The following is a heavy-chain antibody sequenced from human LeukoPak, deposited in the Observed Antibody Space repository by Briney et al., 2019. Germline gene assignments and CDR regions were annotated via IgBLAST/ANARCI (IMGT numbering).Heavy chain of an antibody. CDR3: ARDSSWYDF. D-gene: IGHD6-13*01. CDR1: GLSFSTYS. Sequence: SGGSLRLSCAAYGLSFSTYSMNWVRQAPGRGLEWVLSISSRSDYIYYADSVKGRFTISRDNAKNSLYLQMNSLRAEDTVVYDGARDSSWYDFWGRGTLVSVSS. J-gene: IGHJ5*01. CDR2: ISSRSDYI. V-gene: IGHV3-21*01.